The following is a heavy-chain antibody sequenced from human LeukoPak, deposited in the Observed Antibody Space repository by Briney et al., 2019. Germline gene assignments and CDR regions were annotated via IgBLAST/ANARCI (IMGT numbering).Heavy chain of an antibody. V-gene: IGHV1-3*01. CDR3: ARGPLLGYCSGGSCYLLDY. J-gene: IGHJ4*02. Sequence: VASVKVSCKASGYTFTSYAMHWVRQAPGQRLEWMGWINAGNGNTKYSQKFQGRVTITRDTSASTAYMELSSLRSEDTAVYYCARGPLLGYCSGGSCYLLDYWGQGTLVTVSS. CDR1: GYTFTSYA. CDR2: INAGNGNT. D-gene: IGHD2-15*01.